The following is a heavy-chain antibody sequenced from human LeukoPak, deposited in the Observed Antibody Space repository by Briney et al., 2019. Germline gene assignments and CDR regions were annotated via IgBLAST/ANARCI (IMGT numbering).Heavy chain of an antibody. CDR1: GGSISSGGYS. V-gene: IGHV4-30-2*01. Sequence: PSQTLSLTCAVSGGSISSGGYSWSWIRQPPGKGLEWIGYIYHSGSTYYNPSLKSRVTISVDTSKNQFSLKLSSVTAADTAVYYCARYRWNDPETPPYNWFDPWGQGTLVTVSS. D-gene: IGHD1-1*01. J-gene: IGHJ5*02. CDR2: IYHSGST. CDR3: ARYRWNDPETPPYNWFDP.